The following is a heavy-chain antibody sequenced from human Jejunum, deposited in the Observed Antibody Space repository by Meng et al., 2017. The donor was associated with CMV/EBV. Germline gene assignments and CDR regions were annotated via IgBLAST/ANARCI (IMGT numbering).Heavy chain of an antibody. Sequence: KVSCEAYGDTFRTYTITWVRQAPGQGLEWMGNIIPFLDVSKYAQKFQGRVTFTTDRSTNTIYMELSSLRSDDTAMYFCAREAHFSFDLWGQGTLVTVSS. CDR1: GDTFRTYT. J-gene: IGHJ4*02. CDR2: IIPFLDVS. CDR3: AREAHFSFDL. D-gene: IGHD2/OR15-2a*01. V-gene: IGHV1-69*04.